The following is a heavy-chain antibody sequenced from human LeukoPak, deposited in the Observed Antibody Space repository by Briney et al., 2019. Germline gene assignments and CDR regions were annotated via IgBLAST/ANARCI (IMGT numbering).Heavy chain of an antibody. J-gene: IGHJ5*02. CDR1: GGSISSYY. D-gene: IGHD3-3*01. CDR2: IYYSGST. CDR3: ARGYDFWSGYYRQNWFDP. Sequence: SSETLSLTCTVSGGSISSYYWSWIRQPPGKGLEWIGYIYYSGSTNYNPSLKSRVTISVDTSKNQFSLKLSSVTAADTAVYYCARGYDFWSGYYRQNWFDPWGQGTLVTVSS. V-gene: IGHV4-59*12.